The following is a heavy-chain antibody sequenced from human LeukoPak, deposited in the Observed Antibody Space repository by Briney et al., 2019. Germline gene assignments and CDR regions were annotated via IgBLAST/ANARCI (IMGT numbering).Heavy chain of an antibody. Sequence: SETLSLTCTVSGGSISSHYWSWIRQPPGKGLEWIGYIYYSGSTNYNPSLKSRVTISVDTSKNQFSLKLSSVTAADTAVYYCAKSDYYYYYGMDVWGQGTTVTVSS. CDR2: IYYSGST. V-gene: IGHV4-59*11. D-gene: IGHD2-21*02. CDR1: GGSISSHY. CDR3: AKSDYYYYYGMDV. J-gene: IGHJ6*02.